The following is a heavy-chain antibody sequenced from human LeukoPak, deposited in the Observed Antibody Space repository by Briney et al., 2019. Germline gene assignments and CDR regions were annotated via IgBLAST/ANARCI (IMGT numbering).Heavy chain of an antibody. Sequence: PGGSLRLSCEASGSTFSSNAMSWGRQPPGKGLEWVSVINNSGGSTHYADSVKGRFSISRDNSKSTLYLQMNSLRAEDTAVYYCAKGVTSGWRTFDYWGQGTLVTVSS. CDR2: INNSGGST. V-gene: IGHV3-23*01. CDR3: AKGVTSGWRTFDY. D-gene: IGHD6-19*01. J-gene: IGHJ4*02. CDR1: GSTFSSNA.